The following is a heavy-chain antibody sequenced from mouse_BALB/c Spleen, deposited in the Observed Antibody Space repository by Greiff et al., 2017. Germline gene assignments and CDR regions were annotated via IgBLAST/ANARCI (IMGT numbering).Heavy chain of an antibody. Sequence: VQLQQSGPELVKPGASVKISCKASGYSFTGYFMNWVKQSHGKSLEWIGRINPYNGDTFYNQKFKGKATLTVEKSSSTAHMELLSLTSEDSAVYYCGRRRGSSSYAMDYWGQGTSVTVSS. CDR1: GYSFTGYF. D-gene: IGHD1-1*01. CDR3: GRRRGSSSYAMDY. J-gene: IGHJ4*01. CDR2: INPYNGDT. V-gene: IGHV1-37*01.